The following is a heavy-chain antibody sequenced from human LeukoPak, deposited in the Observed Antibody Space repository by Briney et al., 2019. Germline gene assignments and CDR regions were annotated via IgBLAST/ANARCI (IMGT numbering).Heavy chain of an antibody. J-gene: IGHJ6*03. CDR2: IYTSGST. CDR3: ARRPYYYGSGSYYYYYMDV. CDR1: GGSISSGSYY. V-gene: IGHV4-61*02. Sequence: SQSLSLTCTVSGGSISSGSYYWSWIRQPAGKGLEWIVRIYTSGSTNYNPSLKSRVTISVDTSKNQFSLKLSPVTAADTAVYYCARRPYYYGSGSYYYYYMDVWGKGTTVTVSS. D-gene: IGHD3-10*01.